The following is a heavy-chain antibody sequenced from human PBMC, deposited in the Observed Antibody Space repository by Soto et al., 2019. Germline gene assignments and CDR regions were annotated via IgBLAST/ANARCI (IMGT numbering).Heavy chain of an antibody. CDR2: IYYSGST. J-gene: IGHJ4*02. V-gene: IGHV4-39*01. CDR3: ARVGGMVRGVIK. Sequence: LSLTCTVSGGSISSSSYYWGWIRQPPGKGLEWIGSIYYSGSTYYNPSLKSRVTISVDTSKNQFSLKLSSVTAADTAVYYCARVGGMVRGVIKWGQGTLVTVSS. D-gene: IGHD3-10*01. CDR1: GGSISSSSYY.